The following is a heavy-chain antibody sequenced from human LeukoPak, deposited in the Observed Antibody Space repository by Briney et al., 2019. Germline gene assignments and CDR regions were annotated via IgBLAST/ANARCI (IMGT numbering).Heavy chain of an antibody. Sequence: PGGSLRLSCAASGFTFSNYAMSWVRQAPGRGLEWVLGISNSGGDTQYADSVKGRFTISRDNSKNTLYLQMNSLRAKDTAVYYCAKLGSGYSYGYGPGDYWGQGTLVTVSS. J-gene: IGHJ4*02. CDR1: GFTFSNYA. CDR3: AKLGSGYSYGYGPGDY. V-gene: IGHV3-23*01. CDR2: ISNSGGDT. D-gene: IGHD5-18*01.